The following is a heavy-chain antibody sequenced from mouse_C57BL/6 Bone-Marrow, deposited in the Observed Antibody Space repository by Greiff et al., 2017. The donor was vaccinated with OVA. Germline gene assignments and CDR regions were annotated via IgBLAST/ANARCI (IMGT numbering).Heavy chain of an antibody. Sequence: VQLQQPGAELVRPGTSVKLSCKASGYTFTSYWMHWVKQRPGQGLEWIGVIDPSDSYTNYNQKFKGKATLTVDTSSSTAYMQLSSLTSEDSAVYYCARGDTAHWGQGTTLTVSS. J-gene: IGHJ2*01. CDR2: IDPSDSYT. D-gene: IGHD2-13*01. CDR3: ARGDTAH. CDR1: GYTFTSYW. V-gene: IGHV1-59*01.